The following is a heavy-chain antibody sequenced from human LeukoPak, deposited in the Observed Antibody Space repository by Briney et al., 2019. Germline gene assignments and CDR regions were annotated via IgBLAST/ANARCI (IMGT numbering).Heavy chain of an antibody. CDR2: IIPIFGTA. V-gene: IGHV1-69*13. D-gene: IGHD3-22*01. CDR3: ARERPTYYYDSSGTDY. CDR1: GGTFSSYA. Sequence: GASVKVSCKASGGTFSSYAISWVRQAPGQGLEWMGGIIPIFGTANYAQKVQGRVTITADESTSTAYMELNSLRSEDTAVYLCARERPTYYYDSSGTDYWGQGTLVTVSS. J-gene: IGHJ4*02.